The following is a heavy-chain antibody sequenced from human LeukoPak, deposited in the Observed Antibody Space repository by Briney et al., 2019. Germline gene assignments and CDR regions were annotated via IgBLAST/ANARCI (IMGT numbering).Heavy chain of an antibody. CDR2: SRPNSGGT. CDR1: GYTFGAYY. CDR3: ATWGLHFDI. Sequence: ASVKVSCKASGYTFGAYYMYWVRQAPGQGLEWMGWSRPNSGGTNYTQKFQGRVTMTRDTSINTAYMELSRLTSDDTAVYFCATWGLHFDIWGQGTMVIVAS. D-gene: IGHD3-16*01. J-gene: IGHJ3*02. V-gene: IGHV1-2*02.